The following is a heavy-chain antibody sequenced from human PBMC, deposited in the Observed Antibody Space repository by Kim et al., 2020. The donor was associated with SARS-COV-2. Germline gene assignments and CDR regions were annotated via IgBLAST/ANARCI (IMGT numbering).Heavy chain of an antibody. J-gene: IGHJ5*02. CDR1: GFAVGSND. CDR3: ARAGTSSGWLYP. V-gene: IGHV3-66*01. Sequence: GGSLRLSCAASGFAVGSNDMTWVRQAPGKGLEWVSVLYSGGDKYNADSVKGRFTISRDTSKNTLYLQMDSLRVEDTAVYYCARAGTSSGWLYPWGQGTLV. CDR2: LYSGGDK. D-gene: IGHD6-6*01.